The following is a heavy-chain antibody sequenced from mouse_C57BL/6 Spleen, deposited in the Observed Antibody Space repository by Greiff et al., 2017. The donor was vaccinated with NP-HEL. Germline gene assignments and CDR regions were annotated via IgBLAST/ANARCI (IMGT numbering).Heavy chain of an antibody. Sequence: QVQLQQSGAELVRPGTSVKVSCKASGYAFTNYLIEWVKQRPGQGLEWIGVINPGSGGTNYNEKFKGKATLTADKSSSTAYMQLSSLTSEDSAVYFCARRMGSSGPWFAYWGQGTLVTVSA. V-gene: IGHV1-54*01. CDR3: ARRMGSSGPWFAY. J-gene: IGHJ3*01. D-gene: IGHD3-2*02. CDR1: GYAFTNYL. CDR2: INPGSGGT.